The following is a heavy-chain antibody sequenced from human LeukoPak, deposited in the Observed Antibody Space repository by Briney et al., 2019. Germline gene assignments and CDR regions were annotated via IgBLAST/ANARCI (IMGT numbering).Heavy chain of an antibody. CDR3: ARGRVVVVPAAVDWFDP. CDR1: GYTFTGYY. V-gene: IGHV1-2*02. CDR2: INPNSGGT. D-gene: IGHD2-2*01. J-gene: IGHJ5*02. Sequence: ASVKVSCKASGYTFTGYYMHWVRQAPGQGLEWMGWINPNSGGTNYAQKFQGRVTMTRDTSISTAYMELSRLRYDDTAVYYCARGRVVVVPAAVDWFDPRGQGTLVTVSS.